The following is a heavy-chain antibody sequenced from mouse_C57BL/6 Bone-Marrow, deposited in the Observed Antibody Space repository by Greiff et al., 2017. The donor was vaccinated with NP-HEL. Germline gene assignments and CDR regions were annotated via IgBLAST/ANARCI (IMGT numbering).Heavy chain of an antibody. CDR3: ARSQLSGTGLYFDV. J-gene: IGHJ1*03. CDR1: GYTFTSYW. CDR2: FHPNSGST. D-gene: IGHD4-1*01. V-gene: IGHV1-64*01. Sequence: QVQLQQPGAELVKPGASVKLSCKASGYTFTSYWMHGVKQRPGQGLEWIGLFHPNSGSTNYNEKFKSKATLTVDKSSSTAYMQLISLTSEDSAVYYCARSQLSGTGLYFDVWGTGTTVTVSS.